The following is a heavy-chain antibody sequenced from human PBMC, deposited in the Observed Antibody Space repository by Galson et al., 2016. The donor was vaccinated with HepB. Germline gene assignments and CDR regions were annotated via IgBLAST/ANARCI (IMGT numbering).Heavy chain of an antibody. Sequence: SLRLSCAASGFTVSSNHMSWVRQAPGKGLEWVSVFYGGGTINYADSVKGRFTVSRENSENTLFLQMNSLRAEDTAVYYCARGAFLGGQGTLVTVSS. D-gene: IGHD2/OR15-2a*01. V-gene: IGHV3-53*01. CDR1: GFTVSSNH. CDR3: ARGAFL. CDR2: FYGGGTI. J-gene: IGHJ4*02.